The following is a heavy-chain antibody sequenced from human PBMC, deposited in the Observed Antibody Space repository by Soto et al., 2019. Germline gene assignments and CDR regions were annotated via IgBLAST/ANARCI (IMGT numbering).Heavy chain of an antibody. J-gene: IGHJ4*02. CDR3: ARGPPQYCSGGSCYSFIRFDY. V-gene: IGHV1-69*02. CDR2: IIPILGIA. CDR1: GGTFSSYT. Sequence: GASVKVSCKASGGTFSSYTISWVRQAPGQGLEWMGRIIPILGIANYAQKFQGRVTITADNSTSTAYMELSSLRSEDTAVYYCARGPPQYCSGGSCYSFIRFDYWGQGTLVTVSS. D-gene: IGHD2-15*01.